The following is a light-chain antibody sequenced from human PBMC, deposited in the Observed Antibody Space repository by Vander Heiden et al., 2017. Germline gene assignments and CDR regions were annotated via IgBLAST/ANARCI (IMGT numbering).Light chain of an antibody. CDR1: SSNIGNNA. CDR3: AAWDDSLNGVL. CDR2: YND. V-gene: IGLV1-36*01. J-gene: IGLJ2*01. Sequence: QSVLTQPPSVSEAPRQRVTISCSGSSSNIGNNAVNWYQQLPGKAPKLLIYYNDLLPSGVSDRFSGSKSGTSASLAISGLQSEDEADYYCAAWDDSLNGVLFGGGTKLNVL.